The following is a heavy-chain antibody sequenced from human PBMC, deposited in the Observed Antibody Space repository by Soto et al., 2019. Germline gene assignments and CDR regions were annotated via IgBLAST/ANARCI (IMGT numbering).Heavy chain of an antibody. CDR3: AKDPEYCSGGSCRIFDY. CDR2: ISYDGSNK. J-gene: IGHJ4*02. D-gene: IGHD2-15*01. CDR1: GFTFSSYG. Sequence: QVQLVESGGGVVQPGRSLRLSCAASGFTFSSYGMHWVRQAPGKGLEWVAVISYDGSNKYYADSVKGRFTISRDNSKNTLYLQMNSLRAEDTAVYYCAKDPEYCSGGSCRIFDYWGQGTLVTVSS. V-gene: IGHV3-30*18.